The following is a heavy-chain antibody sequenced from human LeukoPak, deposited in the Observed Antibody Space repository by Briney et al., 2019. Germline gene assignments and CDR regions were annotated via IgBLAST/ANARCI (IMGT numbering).Heavy chain of an antibody. CDR1: GFTFIDYD. CDR3: ARGGIQVSGIDEFDY. CDR2: IGIRGDT. J-gene: IGHJ4*02. V-gene: IGHV3-13*01. Sequence: GGSLRLSCAASGFTFIDYDMHWVRQVIGKGLEWVSAIGIRGDTHYSGSVKGRFTISRENAESSLYLQMNSLRAEDTAVYYCARGGIQVSGIDEFDYWGQGTQVTVSS. D-gene: IGHD6-19*01.